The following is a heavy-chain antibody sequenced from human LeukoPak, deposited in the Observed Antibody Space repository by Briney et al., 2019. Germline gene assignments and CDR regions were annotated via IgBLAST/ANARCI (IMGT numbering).Heavy chain of an antibody. CDR1: GFTFSKYW. Sequence: PGGSLRLSCADSGFTFSKYWMLWVRQAPGKGLESVSRINTDGTVTTYADSVKGRFTVSRDNADNTIFLQMNSVRDENTAVYYCATKQWLAPPPDSWGQGTPVTVSS. V-gene: IGHV3-74*01. J-gene: IGHJ4*02. CDR2: INTDGTVT. D-gene: IGHD6-19*01. CDR3: ATKQWLAPPPDS.